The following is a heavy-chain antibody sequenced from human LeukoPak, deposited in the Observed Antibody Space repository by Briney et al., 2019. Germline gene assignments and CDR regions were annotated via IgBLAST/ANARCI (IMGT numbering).Heavy chain of an antibody. Sequence: GGSLRLSCAASGFTFSSYAMSWVRQAPGKGLEWVSAISGSGGSTYYADSVKGRFTISRDNSKYTLYLQMNSLRAEDTAVYYCAKVDSSGYYFPGPSDYWGQGTLVTVSS. CDR1: GFTFSSYA. CDR3: AKVDSSGYYFPGPSDY. D-gene: IGHD3-22*01. V-gene: IGHV3-23*01. CDR2: ISGSGGST. J-gene: IGHJ4*02.